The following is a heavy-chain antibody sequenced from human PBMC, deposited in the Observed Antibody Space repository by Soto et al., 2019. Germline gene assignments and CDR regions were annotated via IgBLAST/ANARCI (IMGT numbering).Heavy chain of an antibody. J-gene: IGHJ5*02. CDR1: GYTFTNYA. D-gene: IGHD2-8*02. V-gene: IGHV1-3*04. CDR2: INTGNGNT. CDR3: ARSGGGYCTGGVCQANNWVEA. Sequence: ASVKVSCKTSGYTFTNYAIHWVRQAPGQRLEWMGWINTGNGNTRYSQKFQDRITITRDTSASTAYLELSSLRSEDTAVYYCARSGGGYCTGGVCQANNWVEAWGQGTLVIVSS.